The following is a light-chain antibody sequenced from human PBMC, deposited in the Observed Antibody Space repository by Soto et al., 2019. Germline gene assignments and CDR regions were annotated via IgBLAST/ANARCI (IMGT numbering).Light chain of an antibody. V-gene: IGKV3-11*01. Sequence: EIVMTQSPGTLSLSPGERATLSCRASQSFRGLLAWYQQKPGQAPRLLIYDAYNRATGIPPRFSGSGSGTDFTLTISSLEPEDSAVYYCQQRHMWPITFGQGTRLGL. CDR1: QSFRGL. J-gene: IGKJ5*01. CDR2: DAY. CDR3: QQRHMWPIT.